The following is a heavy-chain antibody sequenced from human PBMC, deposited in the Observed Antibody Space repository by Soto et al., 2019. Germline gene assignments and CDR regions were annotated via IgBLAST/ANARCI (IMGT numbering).Heavy chain of an antibody. CDR1: GGSFSGYY. V-gene: IGHV4-34*01. D-gene: IGHD3-9*01. CDR2: INHSGST. CDR3: ARVRWLSEYDILTGYYIFDQ. Sequence: SETLSLTCAVYGGSFSGYYWSWIRQPPGKGLEWIGEINHSGSTNYNPSLKSRVTISVDTSKNQFSLKLSSVTAADTAVYYCARVRWLSEYDILTGYYIFDQWXRGTLVTVSS. J-gene: IGHJ4*02.